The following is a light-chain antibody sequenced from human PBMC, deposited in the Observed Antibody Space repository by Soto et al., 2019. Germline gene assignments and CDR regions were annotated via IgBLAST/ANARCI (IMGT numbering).Light chain of an antibody. CDR1: QSVSSN. CDR3: QQYNNWPWT. J-gene: IGKJ1*01. V-gene: IGKV3-15*01. Sequence: EIVMTQSPATLSVSPGERATLSCRASQSVSSNLAWYQQKPGQAPRLLIYGASTRATGIPARFSGSGSGTESTLTISSLQSEDNAVYYCQQYNNWPWTFGQGTKV. CDR2: GAS.